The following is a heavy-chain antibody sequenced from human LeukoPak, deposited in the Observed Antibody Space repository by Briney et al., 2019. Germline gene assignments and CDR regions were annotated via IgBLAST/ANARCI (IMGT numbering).Heavy chain of an antibody. Sequence: GESLKISCKGSGYSFTSYWISWVRQMPGKGLEWMGRIDPSDSYTNYSPPFQGHVTLSADKSINTAYLQWSSLKASDTAMYYCAKNSWYGDYVWDWFDPWGQGTLVTVSS. V-gene: IGHV5-10-1*01. CDR1: GYSFTSYW. J-gene: IGHJ5*02. CDR3: AKNSWYGDYVWDWFDP. CDR2: IDPSDSYT. D-gene: IGHD4-17*01.